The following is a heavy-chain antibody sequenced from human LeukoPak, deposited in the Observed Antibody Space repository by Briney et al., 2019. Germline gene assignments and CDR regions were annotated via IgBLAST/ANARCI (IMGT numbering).Heavy chain of an antibody. Sequence: RASVKVSCKVSGYTLTELSMHWVRQAPGKGLEWMGGFDPEDGETIYARKFQGRVTMTEDTSTDTAYMELSSLRSEDTAVYYCATARITLWRNIDYWGQGTLVTVSS. V-gene: IGHV1-24*01. CDR1: GYTLTELS. D-gene: IGHD5-18*01. J-gene: IGHJ4*02. CDR3: ATARITLWRNIDY. CDR2: FDPEDGET.